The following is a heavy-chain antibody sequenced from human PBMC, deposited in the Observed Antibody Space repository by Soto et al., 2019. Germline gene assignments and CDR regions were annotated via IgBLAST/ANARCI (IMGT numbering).Heavy chain of an antibody. CDR2: IYPSDSDT. CDR3: ARPANTVADHFDL. Sequence: GASLKISCQVSGYTFTIYWIGWVRQMPGKGLEWMGIIYPSDSDTRYSPSFQGQVTISADQSINTAYLQWDSLKASDTAIYHCARPANTVADHFDLWGQGTPVTVSS. J-gene: IGHJ4*02. CDR1: GYTFTIYW. V-gene: IGHV5-51*01. D-gene: IGHD4-17*01.